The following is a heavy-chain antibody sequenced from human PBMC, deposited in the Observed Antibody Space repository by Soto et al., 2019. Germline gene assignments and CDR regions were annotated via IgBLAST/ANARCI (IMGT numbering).Heavy chain of an antibody. CDR3: VKDDIVLMVYAISLSD. CDR2: ISGSGGST. J-gene: IGHJ4*02. Sequence: GGSLRLSCAASGFTFSSYAMSWVRQAPGKGLEWVSAISGSGGSTYYADSVKGRFTISRDNSTNTLYLQMNSLRAEDTAVYYFVKDDIVLMVYAISLSDWGQGTLVTVSS. D-gene: IGHD2-8*01. CDR1: GFTFSSYA. V-gene: IGHV3-23*01.